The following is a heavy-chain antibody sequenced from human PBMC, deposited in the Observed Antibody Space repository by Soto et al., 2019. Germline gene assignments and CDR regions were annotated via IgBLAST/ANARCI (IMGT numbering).Heavy chain of an antibody. CDR1: GGTFSSYA. CDR3: ARPYCGGDCYSGQDAFDI. Sequence: ASVKVSCKASGGTFSSYAISWVRQAPGQGLEWMGGIIPIFGTANYAQKFQGRVTITADESTSTAYMELSSLRSEDTAVYYCARPYCGGDCYSGQDAFDIWGQGTMVTVSS. J-gene: IGHJ3*02. CDR2: IIPIFGTA. V-gene: IGHV1-69*13. D-gene: IGHD2-21*02.